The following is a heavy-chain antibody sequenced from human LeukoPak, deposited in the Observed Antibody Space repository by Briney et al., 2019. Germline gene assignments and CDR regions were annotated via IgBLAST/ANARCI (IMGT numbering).Heavy chain of an antibody. CDR3: AKDSRGSESIDY. J-gene: IGHJ4*02. Sequence: GGSLRCSCAASGFTFSSYGMHWVRQAPGKGLEWVAVISYDGSNKYYADSVKGRFTISRDNSKNTLYLQMNSLRAEDTAVYYCAKDSRGSESIDYWGQRTLVTVSS. D-gene: IGHD3-10*01. CDR1: GFTFSSYG. V-gene: IGHV3-30*18. CDR2: ISYDGSNK.